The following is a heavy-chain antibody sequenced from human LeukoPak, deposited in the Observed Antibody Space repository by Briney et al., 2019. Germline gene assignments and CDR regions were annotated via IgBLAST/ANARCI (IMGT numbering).Heavy chain of an antibody. J-gene: IGHJ4*02. V-gene: IGHV4-39*07. CDR1: GGSISSSSYY. CDR2: IYYSESA. D-gene: IGHD5-24*01. CDR3: DSDY. Sequence: SETLSLTCTVSGGSISSSSYYWGWIRQPPGKGLEWIGSIYYSESAYYNPSLKSRVSISVDTSKNQFSLKFYCASPMAWAHNRRDSDYWGLGTLVTVSS.